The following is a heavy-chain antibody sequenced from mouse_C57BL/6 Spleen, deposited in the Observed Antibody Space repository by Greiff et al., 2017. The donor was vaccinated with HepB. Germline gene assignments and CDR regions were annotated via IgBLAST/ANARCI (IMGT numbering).Heavy chain of an antibody. CDR3: ASSVGNSNHDY. V-gene: IGHV1-61*01. CDR2: IYPSDSET. D-gene: IGHD2-5*01. Sequence: QVHVKQPGAELVRPGSSVKLSCKASGYTFTSYWMDWVKQRPGQGLEWIGNIYPSDSETHYNQKFKDKATLTVDKSSSTAYMQLSSLTSEDSAVYYCASSVGNSNHDYWGQGTTLTVSS. J-gene: IGHJ2*01. CDR1: GYTFTSYW.